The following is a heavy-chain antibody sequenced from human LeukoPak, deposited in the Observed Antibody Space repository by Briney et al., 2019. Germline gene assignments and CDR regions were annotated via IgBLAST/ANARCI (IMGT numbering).Heavy chain of an antibody. Sequence: SETLSLTCTVSGGSISSSSYYWGWIRQPPGKGLEWIGNIYSTGYTYYNPSLKSRVTISVDTSKNQFSLKLSSVAAADTAVYYCAGDIPIGIPGPHFDYWSQGTLVTVSS. CDR2: IYSTGYT. V-gene: IGHV4-39*07. CDR3: AGDIPIGIPGPHFDY. CDR1: GGSISSSSYY. J-gene: IGHJ4*02. D-gene: IGHD1-20*01.